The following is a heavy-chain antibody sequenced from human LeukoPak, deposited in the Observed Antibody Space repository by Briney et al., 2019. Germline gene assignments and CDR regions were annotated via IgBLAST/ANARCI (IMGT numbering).Heavy chain of an antibody. D-gene: IGHD2-2*01. CDR3: AKAYCSSTSCHADY. Sequence: GGSLRLSCAAPGFTFSSYAMSWVRQAPGKGLEWVSAISGSGRSTYYADSVKGRFTISRDNSKNTLYLQMNSLRAEDTAVYYCAKAYCSSTSCHADYWGQGTLVTV. V-gene: IGHV3-23*01. CDR1: GFTFSSYA. CDR2: ISGSGRST. J-gene: IGHJ4*02.